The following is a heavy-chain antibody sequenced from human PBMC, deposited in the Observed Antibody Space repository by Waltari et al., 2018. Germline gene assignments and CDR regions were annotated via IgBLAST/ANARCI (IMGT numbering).Heavy chain of an antibody. CDR2: INPNSGGT. Sequence: QVQLVQSGAEVKKPGASVKVSCKASGYTFTGSYMHWVRQAPGQGLGWMGRINPNSGGTNYAQKFQVRVTMTRDTSISTAYMELSRLRSDDTAVYYCARDGGIAAAGTGYWGQGTLVTVSS. J-gene: IGHJ4*02. V-gene: IGHV1-2*06. CDR3: ARDGGIAAAGTGY. CDR1: GYTFTGSY. D-gene: IGHD6-13*01.